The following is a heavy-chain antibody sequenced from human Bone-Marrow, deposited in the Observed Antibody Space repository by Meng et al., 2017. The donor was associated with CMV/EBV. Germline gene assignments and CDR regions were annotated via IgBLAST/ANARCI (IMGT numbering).Heavy chain of an antibody. CDR1: GFTFSSYW. J-gene: IGHJ6*02. D-gene: IGHD3-22*01. V-gene: IGHV3-74*01. Sequence: GESLKISCAASGFTFSSYWMHWVRQAPGKGLVWVSRINSDGSSTSYADSVKGRFTISRDNAKNTLYLQMNSLRAEDTAVYYCARDRSSLNYYDSSGYYPYYYGMDVWAQGTTVTVPS. CDR2: INSDGSST. CDR3: ARDRSSLNYYDSSGYYPYYYGMDV.